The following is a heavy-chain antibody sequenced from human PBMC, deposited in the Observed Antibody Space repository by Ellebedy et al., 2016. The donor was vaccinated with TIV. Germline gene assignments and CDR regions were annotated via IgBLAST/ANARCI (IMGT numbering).Heavy chain of an antibody. CDR2: LSSSSSTT. D-gene: IGHD4-17*01. J-gene: IGHJ4*02. Sequence: GESLKISXAASGFTFSSYSMNWVRQAPGKGLEWVSYLSSSSSTTYYADSVKGRFTISRDNAKNSLYLQMNSLRAEDTAVYYCARGVYGDYLIDYWGQGTLVTVSS. V-gene: IGHV3-48*01. CDR1: GFTFSSYS. CDR3: ARGVYGDYLIDY.